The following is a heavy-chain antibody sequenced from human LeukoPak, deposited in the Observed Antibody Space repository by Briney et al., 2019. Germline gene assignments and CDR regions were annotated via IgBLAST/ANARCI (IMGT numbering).Heavy chain of an antibody. CDR3: ARDLWYNSELVDY. V-gene: IGHV1-18*01. CDR1: GYTFTSYG. D-gene: IGHD1-20*01. CDR2: ISAYNGNT. Sequence: ASVRVSCKASGYTFTSYGISWVRQAPGQGLEWMGWISAYNGNTNYAQKLQGRVTMTTDTSTSTAYIELRSLRSDDTAVYYCARDLWYNSELVDYWGQGTLVTVSS. J-gene: IGHJ4*02.